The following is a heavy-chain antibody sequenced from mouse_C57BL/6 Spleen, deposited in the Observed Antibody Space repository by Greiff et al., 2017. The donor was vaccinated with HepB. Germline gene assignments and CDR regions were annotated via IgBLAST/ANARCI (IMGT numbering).Heavy chain of an antibody. CDR1: GFTFSDYG. Sequence: EVKLMESGGGLVKPGGSLKLSCAASGFTFSDYGMHWVRQAPEKGLEWVAYISSGSSTIYYADTVKGRFTISRDNAKNTLFLQMTSLGSEDTAMYYCARDYGSPFDYWGQGTTRTVSS. J-gene: IGHJ2*01. V-gene: IGHV5-17*01. CDR3: ARDYGSPFDY. D-gene: IGHD1-1*01. CDR2: ISSGSSTI.